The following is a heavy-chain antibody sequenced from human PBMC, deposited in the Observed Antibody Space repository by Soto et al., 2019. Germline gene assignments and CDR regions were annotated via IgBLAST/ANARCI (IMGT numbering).Heavy chain of an antibody. D-gene: IGHD3-3*01. V-gene: IGHV3-21*01. J-gene: IGHJ3*02. Sequence: GSLRLSCAASGFTFSSHSMNWVRQAPGKGLEWVSSISSSSSYIYYADSVKGRFTISRDNAKNSLYLQMNSLRAEDTAVYYCARTDFWSGYYDAFDIRGQGTMVTVSS. CDR3: ARTDFWSGYYDAFDI. CDR2: ISSSSSYI. CDR1: GFTFSSHS.